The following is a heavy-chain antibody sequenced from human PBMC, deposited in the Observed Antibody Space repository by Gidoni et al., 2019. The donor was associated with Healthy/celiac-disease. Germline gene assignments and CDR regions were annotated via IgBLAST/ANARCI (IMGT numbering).Heavy chain of an antibody. CDR3: ARVLGDYGPWFDP. V-gene: IGHV3-53*01. D-gene: IGHD4-17*01. CDR2: IYSGGST. J-gene: IGHJ5*02. Sequence: EVQLVESGGGLIQPGGSLRLSCAASGFTVSSNYMRWVRQAPGKGLEWVSVIYSGGSTYYADSVKGRFTISRDNSKNTLYLQMNSLRAEDTAVYYCARVLGDYGPWFDPWGQGTLVTVSS. CDR1: GFTVSSNY.